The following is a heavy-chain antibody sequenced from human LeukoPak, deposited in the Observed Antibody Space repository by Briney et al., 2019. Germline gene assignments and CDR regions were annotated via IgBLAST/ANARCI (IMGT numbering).Heavy chain of an antibody. CDR3: AKDQKGARGYYEVDY. D-gene: IGHD1-26*01. CDR2: MSGSGGST. V-gene: IGHV3-23*01. J-gene: IGHJ4*02. Sequence: GGSLRLSCAASGVTFSSDAMSWGRQAPGKGLEGVSAMSGSGGSTYYAESVKGRFTISRDNSKNTLYLQMNSLRAEDTAVYYCAKDQKGARGYYEVDYWGQGTLVTVSS. CDR1: GVTFSSDA.